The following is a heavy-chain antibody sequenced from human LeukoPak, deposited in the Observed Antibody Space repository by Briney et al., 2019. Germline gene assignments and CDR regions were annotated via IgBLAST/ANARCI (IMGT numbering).Heavy chain of an antibody. J-gene: IGHJ4*02. CDR3: ARGGSGYDPFDY. V-gene: IGHV4-61*01. CDR2: IYYSGST. D-gene: IGHD5-12*01. CDR1: GGSVSSGSYY. Sequence: SETLSLICTVSGGSVSSGSYYWSWIRQPPGKGLEWIGYIYYSGSTNYNPSLKSRVTISVDTSKNQFSLKLSSVTAADTAVYYCARGGSGYDPFDYWGQGTLVTVSS.